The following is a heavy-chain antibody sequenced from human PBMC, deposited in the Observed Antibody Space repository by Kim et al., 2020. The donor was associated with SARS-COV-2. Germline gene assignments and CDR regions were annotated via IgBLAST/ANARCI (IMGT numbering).Heavy chain of an antibody. J-gene: IGHJ6*02. V-gene: IGHV1-2*06. D-gene: IGHD6-13*01. CDR3: ASGVGYREGGSSWSHYYYYGMDV. Sequence: ASVKVSCKASGYTFTGYYMHWVRQAPGQGLEWMGRINPNSGGTNYAQKFQGRVTMTRDTSISTAYMELSRLRSDDTAVYYCASGVGYREGGSSWSHYYYYGMDVWGQGTTVTVSS. CDR1: GYTFTGYY. CDR2: INPNSGGT.